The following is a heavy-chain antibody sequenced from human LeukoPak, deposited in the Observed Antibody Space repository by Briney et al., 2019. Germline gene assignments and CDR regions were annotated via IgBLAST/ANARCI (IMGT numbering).Heavy chain of an antibody. CDR1: GFTFSTFA. D-gene: IGHD1-26*01. V-gene: IGHV3-48*01. J-gene: IGHJ6*03. CDR2: ISSSSSTI. Sequence: GALRLSCAASGFTFSTFAMIWVRQPPGKGLEWVSYISSSSSTIYYADSVKGRFTISRDNAKNSLYLQMNSLRAEDTAVYYCTTVKRGWSYKPREYYYYYMDVWGKGTTVTVSS. CDR3: TTVKRGWSYKPREYYYYYMDV.